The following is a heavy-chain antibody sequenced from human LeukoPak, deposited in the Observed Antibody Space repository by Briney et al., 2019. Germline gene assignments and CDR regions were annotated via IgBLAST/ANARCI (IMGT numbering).Heavy chain of an antibody. CDR3: AREYAYYGSGHYYYYYMDV. CDR1: GFTFDDYG. J-gene: IGHJ6*03. Sequence: PGGSLRLSCAASGFTFDDYGMSWVRQAPGKGLEWVSGINWNGGSTGYADSVKGRFTISRDNAKNSLYLQMNSLRAEDTALYYCAREYAYYGSGHYYYYYMDVWGKGTTVTVSS. D-gene: IGHD3-10*01. CDR2: INWNGGST. V-gene: IGHV3-20*04.